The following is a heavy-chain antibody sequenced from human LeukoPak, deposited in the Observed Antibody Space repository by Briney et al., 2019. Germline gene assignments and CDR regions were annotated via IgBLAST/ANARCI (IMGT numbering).Heavy chain of an antibody. Sequence: GGSLRLSCAASGFTFSSYWMTWVRQAPGKGLEWVANIKRDGSEKHYVDSVKGRFTISRDSAKNSMFLQMNSLRAEDTAVYYCASLLAAGVASVDYWGQGTLVTVSS. J-gene: IGHJ4*02. CDR1: GFTFSSYW. V-gene: IGHV3-7*03. CDR2: IKRDGSEK. CDR3: ASLLAAGVASVDY. D-gene: IGHD6-13*01.